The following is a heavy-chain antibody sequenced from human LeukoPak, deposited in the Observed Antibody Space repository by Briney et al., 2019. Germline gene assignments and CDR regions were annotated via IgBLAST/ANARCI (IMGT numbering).Heavy chain of an antibody. J-gene: IGHJ5*02. CDR3: ARVLGCSSTSCYGDDNWFDP. CDR2: IYYSGST. Sequence: PSETLSLTCTVSGGSISSGGYYWSWIRQHPGKGLEWIGYIYYSGSTYYNPSLKSRVTISVDTSKNQFSLKLSSVTAADTAVYYCARVLGCSSTSCYGDDNWFDPWGQGTLVTVSS. CDR1: GGSISSGGYY. D-gene: IGHD2-2*01. V-gene: IGHV4-31*03.